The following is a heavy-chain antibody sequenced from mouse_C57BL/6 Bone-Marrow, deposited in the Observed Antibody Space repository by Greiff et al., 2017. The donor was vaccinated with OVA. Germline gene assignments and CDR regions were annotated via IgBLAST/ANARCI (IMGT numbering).Heavy chain of an antibody. CDR3: APYYSNLDYAMDY. CDR1: GYAFSSSW. CDR2: IYPGDGDT. V-gene: IGHV1-82*01. D-gene: IGHD2-5*01. J-gene: IGHJ4*01. Sequence: QVQLQQSGPELVKPGASVKISCKASGYAFSSSWMNWVKQRPGKGLEWIGRIYPGDGDTNYNGKFKGKATLTADKSSSTAYMQLSSLTSEDSAVYFCAPYYSNLDYAMDYWGQGTSVTVSS.